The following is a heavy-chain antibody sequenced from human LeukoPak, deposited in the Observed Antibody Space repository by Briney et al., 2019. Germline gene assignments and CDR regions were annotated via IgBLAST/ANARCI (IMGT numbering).Heavy chain of an antibody. CDR1: GGSFSGYY. D-gene: IGHD5-18*01. CDR3: AKDLLGYSYGLDY. CDR2: INHSGST. Sequence: SETLSLTCAVYGGSFSGYYWSWIRQPPGKGLEWIGEINHSGSTNYNPSLKSRVTISVDTSKNQFSLKLSSVTAADTAVYYCAKDLLGYSYGLDYWGQGTLVTVSS. V-gene: IGHV4-34*01. J-gene: IGHJ4*02.